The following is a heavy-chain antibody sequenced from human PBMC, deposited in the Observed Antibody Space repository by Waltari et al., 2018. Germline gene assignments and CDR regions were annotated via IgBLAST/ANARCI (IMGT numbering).Heavy chain of an antibody. V-gene: IGHV1-2*06. Sequence: QVQLEQSGAEMVKPGASVRVSCQASGHSFRRSDISWVRQATGQGLVWMGRINPNSGGTNYAQKFQGRVTMTRDTSISTAYMGLSRLRSDDTAVYYCARADYGDADFD. CDR2: INPNSGGT. CDR1: GHSFRRSD. J-gene: IGHJ4*01. D-gene: IGHD4-17*01. CDR3: ARADYGDADFD.